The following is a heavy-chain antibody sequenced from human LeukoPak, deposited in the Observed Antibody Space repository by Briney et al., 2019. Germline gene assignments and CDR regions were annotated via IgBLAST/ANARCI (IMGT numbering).Heavy chain of an antibody. CDR1: GGTFSSYA. CDR2: IIPILGIA. CDR3: ARAGELLPPIYFDY. V-gene: IGHV1-69*04. Sequence: ASVKVSCKASGGTFSSYAISWVRQAPGQGHEWMGRIIPILGIANYAQKFQGRVTITADKSTSTAYMELSSLRSEDTAVYYCARAGELLPPIYFDYWGQGTLVTVSS. J-gene: IGHJ4*02. D-gene: IGHD1-26*01.